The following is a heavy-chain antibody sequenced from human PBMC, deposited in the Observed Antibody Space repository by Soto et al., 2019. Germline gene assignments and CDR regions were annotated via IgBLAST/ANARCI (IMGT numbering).Heavy chain of an antibody. V-gene: IGHV3-23*01. CDR2: ISGSGGGA. Sequence: EVLLLESGGGLVQPGGSLRLSCKASGFTFRSYAMSWVRHTPGKGLEWVSSISGSGGGANYADSVKGRFTISRDNSKKTLSLQMNSLRAEDTAVYYCAKDLEQLTWGLHRDGLDVWGQGTTVTVSS. D-gene: IGHD1-1*01. CDR3: AKDLEQLTWGLHRDGLDV. J-gene: IGHJ6*02. CDR1: GFTFRSYA.